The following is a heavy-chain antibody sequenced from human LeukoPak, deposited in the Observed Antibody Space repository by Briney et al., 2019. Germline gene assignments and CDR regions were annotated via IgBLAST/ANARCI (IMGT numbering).Heavy chain of an antibody. V-gene: IGHV6-1*01. J-gene: IGHJ4*02. D-gene: IGHD1-26*01. CDR1: GDIVSSNSAA. Sequence: SQTLSLTCALSGDIVSSNSAAWNWIRQSPSRGLEWLGRTWYRSKLFNDYAVSVKSRISINADTSENQFSVQLRSVAPEDTAVYYCARDPWDRYYFDYWGQGTLVTVSS. CDR3: ARDPWDRYYFDY. CDR2: TWYRSKLFN.